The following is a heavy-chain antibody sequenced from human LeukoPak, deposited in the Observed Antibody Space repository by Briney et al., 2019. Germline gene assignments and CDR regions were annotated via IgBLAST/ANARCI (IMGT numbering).Heavy chain of an antibody. Sequence: GASVKVSCKASGYTFTSCAMNWVRQAPGQGLEWRGWINTNTGNPTYAQGFTGRFVFSLDTSVSTAYLQISSLKAEDTAVYYCAREVSSWNYWFDPWGQGTLVTVSS. D-gene: IGHD6-13*01. CDR2: INTNTGNP. CDR1: GYTFTSCA. V-gene: IGHV7-4-1*02. CDR3: AREVSSWNYWFDP. J-gene: IGHJ5*02.